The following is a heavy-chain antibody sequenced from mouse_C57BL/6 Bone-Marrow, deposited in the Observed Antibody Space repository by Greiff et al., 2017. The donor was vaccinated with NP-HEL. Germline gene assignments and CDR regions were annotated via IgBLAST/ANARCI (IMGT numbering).Heavy chain of an antibody. CDR3: ASPYDYDVAWFAY. CDR1: GFTFSSYG. D-gene: IGHD2-4*01. J-gene: IGHJ3*01. V-gene: IGHV5-6*02. CDR2: ISSGGSYT. Sequence: EVKLVESGGDLVKPGGSLKLSCAASGFTFSSYGMSWVRQTPDTRLEWVATISSGGSYTYYPDSVKGRFTIPRDNAKNTLYLQMSSLKSEDTAMYYCASPYDYDVAWFAYWGQGTLVTVSA.